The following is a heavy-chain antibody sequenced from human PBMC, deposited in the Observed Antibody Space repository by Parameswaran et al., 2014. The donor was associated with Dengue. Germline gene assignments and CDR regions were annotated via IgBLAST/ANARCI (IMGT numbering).Heavy chain of an antibody. CDR3: ARYGVASPPGPWFDP. J-gene: IGHJ5*02. V-gene: IGHV3-33*01. D-gene: IGHD5-12*01. CDR2: IWFDGSHK. Sequence: WIRQPPGKGLEWVAVIWFDGSHKDYAESVKGRFTISRDNSNNTVYLQMNNLRADDTAVYYCARYGVASPPGPWFDPWGQGTLVTSPQ.